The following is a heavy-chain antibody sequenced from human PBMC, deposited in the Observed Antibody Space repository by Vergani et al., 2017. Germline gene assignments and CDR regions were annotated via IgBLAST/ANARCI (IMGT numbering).Heavy chain of an antibody. V-gene: IGHV3-30*02. Sequence: QVQLVESGGGVVQPGGSLRLSCAASGFTFSSYGMHWVRQAPGKGLEWVAFIRYDGSNKYYADSVKGRFTISRDNSKNTLYLQMNSLRAEDTAVYYCAKDGRVVGGGTYYYGMDVWGQGTTVTVSS. CDR1: GFTFSSYG. J-gene: IGHJ6*02. D-gene: IGHD2-15*01. CDR3: AKDGRVVGGGTYYYGMDV. CDR2: IRYDGSNK.